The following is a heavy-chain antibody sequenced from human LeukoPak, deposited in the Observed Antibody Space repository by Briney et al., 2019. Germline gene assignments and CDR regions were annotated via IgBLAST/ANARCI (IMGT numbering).Heavy chain of an antibody. CDR2: IYYSGST. CDR3: ARSVDSSSSFWALFDP. V-gene: IGHV4-59*08. J-gene: IGHJ5*02. Sequence: PSETLSLTCTVSGGSISSYYWSWIRQPPGKGLEWIGYIYYSGSTNYNPSLKSRVTISVDTSKNQFSLKLSSVTAADTAVYYCARSVDSSSSFWALFDPWGQGTLVTVSS. CDR1: GGSISSYY. D-gene: IGHD6-6*01.